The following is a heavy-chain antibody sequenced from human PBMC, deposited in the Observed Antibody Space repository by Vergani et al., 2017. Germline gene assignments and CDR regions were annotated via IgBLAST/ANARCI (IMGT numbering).Heavy chain of an antibody. CDR2: IYHSGSN. CDR1: GGSIISSNW. D-gene: IGHD3-10*01. Sequence: QVQLQESGPGLVKPPGTLSLTCAVSGGSIISSNWWSWVRQPPGKGLEWNGEIYHSGSNNYNPSLKSRVTISVDKSKNQFSLKLSSVTVADTSVYYCSRYPGGGNSLLWSGEREWYFDLWGRGTLVTVSS. J-gene: IGHJ2*01. CDR3: SRYPGGGNSLLWSGEREWYFDL. V-gene: IGHV4-4*03.